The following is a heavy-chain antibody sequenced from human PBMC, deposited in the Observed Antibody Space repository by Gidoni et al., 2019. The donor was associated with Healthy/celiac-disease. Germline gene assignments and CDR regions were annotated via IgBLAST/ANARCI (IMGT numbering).Heavy chain of an antibody. V-gene: IGHV1-69*06. CDR1: GGTFSSYA. CDR2: IIPIFGTA. Sequence: QVQLVQSGAEVTKPGSSVKVSCKASGGTFSSYAISWVRQAPGQGLEWMGGIIPIFGTANYAQQFHGRVTITADKSTSTAYMELSSLRSEDTAVYYCARAGSGYYYEDYYYYGMDVWGQGTTVTVSS. CDR3: ARAGSGYYYEDYYYYGMDV. J-gene: IGHJ6*02. D-gene: IGHD3-22*01.